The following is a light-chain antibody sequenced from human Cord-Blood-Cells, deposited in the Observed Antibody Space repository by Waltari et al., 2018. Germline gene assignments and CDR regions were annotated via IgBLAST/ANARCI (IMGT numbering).Light chain of an antibody. J-gene: IGLJ3*02. V-gene: IGLV2-14*03. Sequence: QSALTQPASVSGTPGQSTTISRTGTSSAVGGYNYVSWYQQHPGKAPKLMIYDVSNRPSGVSNRFSGSKSGNTASLTISGLQAEDEADYYCSSYTSSSTRVFGGGTKLTVL. CDR3: SSYTSSSTRV. CDR1: SSAVGGYNY. CDR2: DVS.